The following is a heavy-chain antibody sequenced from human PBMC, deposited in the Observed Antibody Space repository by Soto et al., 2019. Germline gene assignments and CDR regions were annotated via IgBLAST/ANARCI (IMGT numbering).Heavy chain of an antibody. CDR3: AGAGYCSGGSCIHYYYYGMDV. D-gene: IGHD2-15*01. CDR1: GFTFSSYA. Sequence: PGGSLRLSCAASGFTFSSYAMHWVRQAPGKGLEWVAVISYDGSNKYYADSVKGRFTISRDNSKNTLYLQMNSLRAEDTAAYYCAGAGYCSGGSCIHYYYYGMDVWGQGTTVTVSS. J-gene: IGHJ6*02. V-gene: IGHV3-30-3*01. CDR2: ISYDGSNK.